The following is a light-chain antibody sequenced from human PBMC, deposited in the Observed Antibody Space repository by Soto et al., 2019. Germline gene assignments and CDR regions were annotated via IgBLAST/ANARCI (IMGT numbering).Light chain of an antibody. V-gene: IGLV1-44*01. CDR1: NSNIASNT. CDR3: AAWDDTLKRYV. J-gene: IGLJ1*01. CDR2: YNN. Sequence: SVLTQPPSASETPGQTASISCSGSNSNIASNTVNWYQHLPGTAPKLLIYYNNQRPSGVPDRFSGSKSGTSASLAISGLQSEDESDYYCAAWDDTLKRYVSGTGTKVTVL.